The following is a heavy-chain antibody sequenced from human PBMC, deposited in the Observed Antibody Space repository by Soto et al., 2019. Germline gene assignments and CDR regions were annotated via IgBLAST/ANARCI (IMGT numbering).Heavy chain of an antibody. V-gene: IGHV4-59*01. CDR3: ARFSPPRKSYDSNPGWFDP. Sequence: SETLCLTCTVSGGSLNSYYWTWIRQSPGKGLEWIGYVSSTGSTNYNPSLKSRLTMSLDTSTNGVSLSLTSVTAADAAVYFCARFSPPRKSYDSNPGWFDPWGQGIMVTVSS. CDR1: GGSLNSYY. CDR2: VSSTGST. D-gene: IGHD3-22*01. J-gene: IGHJ5*02.